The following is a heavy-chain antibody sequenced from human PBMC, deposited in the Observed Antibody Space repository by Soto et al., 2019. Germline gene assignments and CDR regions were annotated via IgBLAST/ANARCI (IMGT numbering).Heavy chain of an antibody. V-gene: IGHV4-30-2*06. Sequence: SETLSVTCSFSVVAMTDGGYAWSGIRQSPEKGLECLGYIGHLETTYCNRSFKSRLSLSIDRARNQFSLSLSSITAADKAVYYCARGGGYDSFDFWGQGIKVTVSS. J-gene: IGHJ4*02. CDR1: VVAMTDGGYA. D-gene: IGHD2-15*01. CDR2: IGHLETT. CDR3: ARGGGYDSFDF.